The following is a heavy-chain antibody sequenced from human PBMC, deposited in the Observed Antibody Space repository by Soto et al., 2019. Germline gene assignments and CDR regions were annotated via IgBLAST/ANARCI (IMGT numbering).Heavy chain of an antibody. V-gene: IGHV4-4*02. D-gene: IGHD3-22*01. CDR2: IYHGGST. Sequence: PSETLSLTCAVSGGSISSSNWWSWVRQPPGKGLEWIGEIYHGGSTNYNASLKSRVTISVDKSKNQFSLKLSSVTAADTAVYYCARSRGYYDSSGYYYYWGQGTLVTVS. J-gene: IGHJ4*02. CDR1: GGSISSSNW. CDR3: ARSRGYYDSSGYYYY.